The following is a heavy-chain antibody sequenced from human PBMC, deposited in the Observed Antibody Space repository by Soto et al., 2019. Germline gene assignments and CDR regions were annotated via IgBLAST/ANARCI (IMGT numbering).Heavy chain of an antibody. V-gene: IGHV3-30-3*01. Sequence: GGSLRLSCTASGFVFRDYQMHWVRQPPGKGLEWVAHISADGTNKYYADSVKGRFTVYRDNPKNALFLQVTSLRPEDTALYYRARVAYCITSNCFSQYHHGMDVWGQGTSVTVSS. D-gene: IGHD2-21*02. J-gene: IGHJ6*02. CDR2: ISADGTNK. CDR1: GFVFRDYQ. CDR3: ARVAYCITSNCFSQYHHGMDV.